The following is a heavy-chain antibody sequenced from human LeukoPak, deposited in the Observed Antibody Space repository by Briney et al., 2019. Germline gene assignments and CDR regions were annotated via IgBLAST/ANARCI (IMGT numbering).Heavy chain of an antibody. CDR1: GFTFSSHS. CDR3: ARGVVVVAASSWDYGMDV. CDR2: ISSSSSTI. Sequence: GGSLRLSCAASGFTFSSHSMNWVRQAPGKGLEWVSYISSSSSTIYYADSVKGRFTISRDNAKNSLYLQMNSLRAEDTAVYYCARGVVVVAASSWDYGMDVWGQGTTVTVSS. J-gene: IGHJ6*02. V-gene: IGHV3-48*01. D-gene: IGHD2-15*01.